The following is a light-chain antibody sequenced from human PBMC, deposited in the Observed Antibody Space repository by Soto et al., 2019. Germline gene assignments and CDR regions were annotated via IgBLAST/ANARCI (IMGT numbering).Light chain of an antibody. CDR3: QQYGSSLLYT. Sequence: EIVLTQSPGTLSLSPGERATLSCRASQSVSSSYLAWYQQKPGQAPRLLIYGASSRATGIPDRFSGSGSVTVFTLTISRLEPEDFAVYYCQQYGSSLLYTFGQGTKLEIK. J-gene: IGKJ2*01. CDR2: GAS. V-gene: IGKV3-20*01. CDR1: QSVSSSY.